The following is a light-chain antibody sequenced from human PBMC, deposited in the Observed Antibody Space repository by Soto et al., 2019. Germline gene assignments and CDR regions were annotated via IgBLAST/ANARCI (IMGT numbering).Light chain of an antibody. CDR2: SAS. CDR3: QHYDTYPGT. Sequence: DIQMTQSPSTLSASVGDRVTITCRASQSISSWLAWYQQKPGKAPKLLIYSASSLESGVPPRFSGSGSGSEFTLTISSLQPDDFATYYCQHYDTYPGTFGPGTEVDIK. J-gene: IGKJ3*01. V-gene: IGKV1-5*03. CDR1: QSISSW.